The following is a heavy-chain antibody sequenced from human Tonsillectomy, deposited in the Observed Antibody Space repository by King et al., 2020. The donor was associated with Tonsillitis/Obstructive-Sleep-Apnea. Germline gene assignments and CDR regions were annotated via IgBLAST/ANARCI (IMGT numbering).Heavy chain of an antibody. CDR3: ATDLGDTSGWFFNWFDS. V-gene: IGHV3-23*04. Sequence: VKLVESGGGLEQPGGSLRLSCAASGFTFSSYAMSWVRQAPGKGLEWVSGISGSGGMTYYADSVKGRFTISREHSKNTLYLQMNSRRAEDTAVYYCATDLGDTSGWFFNWFDSWGQGTLVTVSS. D-gene: IGHD6-19*01. CDR1: GFTFSSYA. J-gene: IGHJ5*01. CDR2: ISGSGGMT.